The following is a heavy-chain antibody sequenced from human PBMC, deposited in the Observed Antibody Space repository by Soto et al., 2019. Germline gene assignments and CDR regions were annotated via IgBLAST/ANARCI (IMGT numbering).Heavy chain of an antibody. J-gene: IGHJ4*02. D-gene: IGHD2-2*01. Sequence: GGSLRLSCAASGFTFSTYSIHWVRQAPGKGLEYVSTVISNGNSAYYADSVKGRFTISRDNTMNTVYLQMGSLKIDDMAVYYCARSTPSRVLDYWGQGTLVTVSS. CDR3: ARSTPSRVLDY. CDR2: VISNGNSA. V-gene: IGHV3-64*02. CDR1: GFTFSTYS.